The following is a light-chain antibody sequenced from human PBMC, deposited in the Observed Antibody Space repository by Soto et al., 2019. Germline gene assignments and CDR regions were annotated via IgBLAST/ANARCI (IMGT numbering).Light chain of an antibody. CDR3: SSYTTSSTWV. Sequence: QSALTQPASVSGSPGQSITISCTGTSSDVGAYNYVSWYRQHPGKGPELIIYKVTDRPSGVSSRFSGSKPGNTASLTISGLQAEDEADYYCSSYTTSSTWVFGGGTKLTVL. CDR1: SSDVGAYNY. J-gene: IGLJ3*02. V-gene: IGLV2-14*01. CDR2: KVT.